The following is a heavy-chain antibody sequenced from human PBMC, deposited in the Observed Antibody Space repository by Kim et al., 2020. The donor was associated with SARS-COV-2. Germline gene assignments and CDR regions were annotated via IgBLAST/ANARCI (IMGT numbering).Heavy chain of an antibody. CDR3: TREAFEITATYFEY. CDR2: ISPNNGYT. CDR1: GYTFISYG. V-gene: IGHV1-18*01. Sequence: ASVKVSCKTSGYTFISYGINWVRQAPGQGLEWMGWISPNNGYTNYAEKFQDRVTMTTDASTSTVYMELRSLRSDDTAMYYCTREAFEITATYFEYWGQGTQVTDSS. J-gene: IGHJ4*02. D-gene: IGHD1-20*01.